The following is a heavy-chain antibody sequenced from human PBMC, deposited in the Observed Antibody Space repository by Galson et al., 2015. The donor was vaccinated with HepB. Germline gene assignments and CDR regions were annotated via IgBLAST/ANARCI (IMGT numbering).Heavy chain of an antibody. J-gene: IGHJ4*02. Sequence: SLRLSCAASGFTFSSYGMHWVRQAPGKGLEWVAIISDDGSSESYADSVKGRFTISRDNSKNTMNLQMNSLRAEDTAVYYCAKSPFTSGYFMDYWGQGTLVTVSS. CDR3: AKSPFTSGYFMDY. CDR2: ISDDGSSE. CDR1: GFTFSSYG. D-gene: IGHD5-12*01. V-gene: IGHV3-30*18.